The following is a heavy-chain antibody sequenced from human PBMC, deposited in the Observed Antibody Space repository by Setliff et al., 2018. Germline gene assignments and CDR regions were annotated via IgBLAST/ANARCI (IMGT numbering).Heavy chain of an antibody. CDR3: ARGMRYGDYPNWFDP. D-gene: IGHD4-17*01. V-gene: IGHV3-21*01. CDR2: IDTSSSYI. J-gene: IGHJ5*02. Sequence: GGSLRLSCAASGFTFSTYTMNWVRQAPGKGLEWVSSIDTSSSYIYYADSVKGRFTISRDNAENSLYLQMNSLRAEDTAVYYCARGMRYGDYPNWFDPWGQGTLVTVSS. CDR1: GFTFSTYT.